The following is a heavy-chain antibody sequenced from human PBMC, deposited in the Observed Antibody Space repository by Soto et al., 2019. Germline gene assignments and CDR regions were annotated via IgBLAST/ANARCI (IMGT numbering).Heavy chain of an antibody. CDR2: IVTAGDT. Sequence: PXGSLRIACEASGVTFIGFALHWVRQPTGKGLDWVSTIVTAGDTYYAVSVKGRFTISRDNAKNSLSLQMNSLRAGDTAVYFCARGQEVGAHFFDSRGQGTQVTVSS. J-gene: IGHJ4*02. CDR3: ARGQEVGAHFFDS. CDR1: GVTFIGFA. V-gene: IGHV3-13*01. D-gene: IGHD2-15*01.